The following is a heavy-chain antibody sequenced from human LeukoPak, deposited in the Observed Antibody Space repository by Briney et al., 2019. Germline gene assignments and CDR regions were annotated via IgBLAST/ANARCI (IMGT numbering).Heavy chain of an antibody. CDR3: ARGDYGSGSIYYYYYMDV. D-gene: IGHD3-10*01. V-gene: IGHV3-7*01. CDR1: GFTFSSYW. CDR2: IKQEGSEK. Sequence: GGSLRLSCAASGFTFSSYWMSWVRHAPGKGLEWVANIKQEGSEKYYVDSVKGRFTISRDNAKNSLYLQMNSLRAEDTAVYYCARGDYGSGSIYYYYYMDVWGKGTTVTVSS. J-gene: IGHJ6*03.